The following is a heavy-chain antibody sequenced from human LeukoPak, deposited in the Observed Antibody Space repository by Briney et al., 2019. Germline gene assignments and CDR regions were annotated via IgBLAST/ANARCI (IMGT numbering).Heavy chain of an antibody. CDR2: INNDGSST. Sequence: PGGSLRLSCAASGFTFSNYWMHWVRQAPGKGLVWVSRINNDGSSTTYADYVKGRITISRDNAKNTLFLQMNSLRAEDTAVYYCAGGRMSGRSSPPHYWGQGTLVTVSS. CDR1: GFTFSNYW. V-gene: IGHV3-74*01. J-gene: IGHJ4*02. CDR3: AGGRMSGRSSPPHY. D-gene: IGHD1-26*01.